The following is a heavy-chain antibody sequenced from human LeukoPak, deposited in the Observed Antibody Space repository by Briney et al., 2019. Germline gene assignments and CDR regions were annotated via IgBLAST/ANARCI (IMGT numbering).Heavy chain of an antibody. D-gene: IGHD3-10*01. CDR1: GYTFTNYG. CDR3: VRDHHYYGSGKYDNPRGYYYYMDV. J-gene: IGHJ6*03. Sequence: GASVKVSCKASGYTFTNYGISWVRQAPGQGLEWMGWISVYNGNTNYAQKLQGRVTMTTDTSTSTAYMELRSLRSDDTAVYYCVRDHHYYGSGKYDNPRGYYYYMDVWGKGTTVTISS. V-gene: IGHV1-18*01. CDR2: ISVYNGNT.